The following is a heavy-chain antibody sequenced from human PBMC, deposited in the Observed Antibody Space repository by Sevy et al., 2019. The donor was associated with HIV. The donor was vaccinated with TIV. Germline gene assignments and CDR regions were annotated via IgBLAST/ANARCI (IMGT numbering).Heavy chain of an antibody. CDR1: GYSFTSYW. Sequence: GESLKISCKGSGYSFTSYWIGWVRQIPGKGLEWMGIIYPGDSDTRYSPSFQGQVTISADKSISTAYLQWSSLKASDTAMYYCARAMIVVVPQENDAFDIWGQGTMVTVSS. J-gene: IGHJ3*02. CDR2: IYPGDSDT. V-gene: IGHV5-51*01. CDR3: ARAMIVVVPQENDAFDI. D-gene: IGHD3-22*01.